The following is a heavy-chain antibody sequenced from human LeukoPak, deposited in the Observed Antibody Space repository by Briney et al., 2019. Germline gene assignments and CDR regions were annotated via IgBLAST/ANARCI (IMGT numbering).Heavy chain of an antibody. CDR2: INHSGST. Sequence: SSETLSLTCAVYGGSFSGYYWSWIRQPPGKGLEWIGEINHSGSTNYNPSLKSRVTISVDTSKHQFPLKLSSVTAADTAVYYCARLRLWLRMNEAFDIWGQGTMVTVSS. CDR1: GGSFSGYY. J-gene: IGHJ3*02. V-gene: IGHV4-34*01. CDR3: ARLRLWLRMNEAFDI. D-gene: IGHD3-3*01.